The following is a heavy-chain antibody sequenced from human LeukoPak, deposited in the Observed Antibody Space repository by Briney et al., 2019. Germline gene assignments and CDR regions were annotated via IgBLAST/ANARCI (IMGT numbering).Heavy chain of an antibody. Sequence: LSLTCAVYGGSLSGYYWSWIRQAPGKGLEWVSYISSSGSTIYYADSVKGRFTISRDNAKNSLYLQMNSLRAEDTAVYYCARERRITIFGVVIIDNGMDVWGQGTTVTVSS. CDR1: GGSLSGYY. D-gene: IGHD3-3*01. V-gene: IGHV3-11*01. J-gene: IGHJ6*02. CDR2: ISSSGSTI. CDR3: ARERRITIFGVVIIDNGMDV.